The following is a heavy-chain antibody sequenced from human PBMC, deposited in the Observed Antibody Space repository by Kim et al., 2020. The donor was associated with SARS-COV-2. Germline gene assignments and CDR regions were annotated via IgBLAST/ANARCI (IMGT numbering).Heavy chain of an antibody. CDR1: GGSISSYY. V-gene: IGHV4-59*13. D-gene: IGHD6-13*01. CDR3: ARVPTLGGYSSSWGLPNLGFYFDY. J-gene: IGHJ4*02. Sequence: SETLSLTCTVSGGSISSYYWSWIRQPPGKGLEWIGYIYYSGSTNYNPSLKSRVTISVDTSKNQFSLKLSSVTAADTAVYYCARVPTLGGYSSSWGLPNLGFYFDYWGQGTLVTVSS. CDR2: IYYSGST.